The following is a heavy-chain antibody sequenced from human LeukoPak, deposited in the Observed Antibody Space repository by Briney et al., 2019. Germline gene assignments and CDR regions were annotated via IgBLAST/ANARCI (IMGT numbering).Heavy chain of an antibody. CDR1: GFTFRNYW. J-gene: IGHJ5*02. D-gene: IGHD3-16*01. V-gene: IGHV3-7*01. CDR2: IKQDGILK. CDR3: ARLGGETTRFDL. Sequence: QPGGSLRLSCAASGFTFRNYWMSWVRQAPGRGLDWVATIKQDGILKHYVDSVRGRFTISRDNAANSLYLHMDNLRVEDTAVYYCARLGGETTRFDLWGQGALVTVSS.